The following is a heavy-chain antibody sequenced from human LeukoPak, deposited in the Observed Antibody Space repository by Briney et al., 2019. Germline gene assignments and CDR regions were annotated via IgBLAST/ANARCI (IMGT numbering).Heavy chain of an antibody. CDR2: IYYSGST. J-gene: IGHJ1*01. Sequence: SETLSLTCAVYGGSFSGYYWSWIRQPPGKGLEWIGYIYYSGSTNYNPSLKSRVTISVDTSKNQFSLKLSSVTAADTAVYYCARHSKYYYDSSGSYVGYFQHWGQGTLVTVSS. CDR3: ARHSKYYYDSSGSYVGYFQH. CDR1: GGSFSGYY. V-gene: IGHV4-59*08. D-gene: IGHD3-22*01.